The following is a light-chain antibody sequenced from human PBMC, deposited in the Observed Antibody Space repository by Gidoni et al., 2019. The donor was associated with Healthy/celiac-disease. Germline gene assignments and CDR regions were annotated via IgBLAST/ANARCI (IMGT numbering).Light chain of an antibody. CDR1: SLRSYY. CDR2: GKN. CDR3: NSRDSSGNHLV. V-gene: IGLV3-19*01. Sequence: SSELTQDPAVSVALGQTVRITCQGYSLRSYYASWYQQKQGQAPVLVIYGKNNRPSGIPDRFSGSSSGNTASLTITGAQAEDEADYYCNSRDSSGNHLVFGGGTKLTVL. J-gene: IGLJ2*01.